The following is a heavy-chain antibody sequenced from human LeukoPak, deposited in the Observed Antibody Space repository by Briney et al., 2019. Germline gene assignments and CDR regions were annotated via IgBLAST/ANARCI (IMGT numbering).Heavy chain of an antibody. V-gene: IGHV4-39*01. CDR2: IYYSGST. D-gene: IGHD2-8*01. J-gene: IGHJ4*02. CDR3: ARDRACSIGVCSYFDY. Sequence: SETLSLTCIVSGGSISSTTYYWGWIRQPPGKGLEWIGSIYYSGSTWYNPSLKSRVTVSADTSKNQFSLKLTSVTAADTAVYYCARDRACSIGVCSYFDYWGQGTVVTVSS. CDR1: GGSISSTTYY.